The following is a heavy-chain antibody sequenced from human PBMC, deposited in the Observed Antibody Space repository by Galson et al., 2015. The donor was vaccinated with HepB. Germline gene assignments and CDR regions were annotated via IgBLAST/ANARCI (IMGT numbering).Heavy chain of an antibody. J-gene: IGHJ6*02. CDR2: IIPMLAIA. V-gene: IGHV1-69*02. CDR3: ARTRYDILTGPNYYYYGMDV. D-gene: IGHD3-9*01. CDR1: GGTFSTYT. Sequence: SVKVSCKASGGTFSTYTISWVRQAPGQGLEWMGRIIPMLAIANYAQKFQGRVTFTADKSTSTTYMELSSLRSEDTAVYYCARTRYDILTGPNYYYYGMDVWGQGTTVTVSS.